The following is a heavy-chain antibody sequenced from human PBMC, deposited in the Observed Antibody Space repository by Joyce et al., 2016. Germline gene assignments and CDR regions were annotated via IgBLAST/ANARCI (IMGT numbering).Heavy chain of an antibody. Sequence: QLQLQESGPGLVKPSETLSLTCTVSSGSMSSSSYHWAWIRPPPGKWLEWIGIIYYSGSTYYNPSLKSRVTISVDTSKNQFSLKLSSVTAADTAVYYCARDIVLLTAAPGVYDYYGMDVWGQGTTVTVSS. J-gene: IGHJ6*02. CDR2: IYYSGST. V-gene: IGHV4-39*07. D-gene: IGHD3-10*01. CDR3: ARDIVLLTAAPGVYDYYGMDV. CDR1: SGSMSSSSYH.